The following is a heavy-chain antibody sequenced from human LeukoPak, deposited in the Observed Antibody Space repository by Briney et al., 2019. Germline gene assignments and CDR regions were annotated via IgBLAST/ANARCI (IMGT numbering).Heavy chain of an antibody. D-gene: IGHD5-24*01. CDR3: AGARWYSCDY. V-gene: IGHV3-74*01. CDR1: GFTFSGHW. J-gene: IGHJ4*02. Sequence: HSGGSLRLSCAVSGFTFSGHWMFWVRQAPGKGLEWVSSTNSDGSSRGYTDSVKGRFTVSRDNAKNTLYLQMNSLRGEDTAVYYCAGARWYSCDYWGQGTLVTVSS. CDR2: TNSDGSSR.